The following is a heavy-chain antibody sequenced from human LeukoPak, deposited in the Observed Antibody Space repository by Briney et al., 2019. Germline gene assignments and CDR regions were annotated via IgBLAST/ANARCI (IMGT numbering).Heavy chain of an antibody. CDR2: IYYSGST. V-gene: IGHV4-59*08. D-gene: IGHD3-10*01. J-gene: IGHJ4*02. CDR1: GGSISSYY. CDR3: AKYYYGSGSSHDY. Sequence: SETLSLTCTVSGGSISSYYWSWIRQPPGKGLEWIGYIYYSGSTNYNPSLKSRVTISVDTSKNQFSLKLSSVTAADTAVYYCAKYYYGSGSSHDYWGQGTLVTVSS.